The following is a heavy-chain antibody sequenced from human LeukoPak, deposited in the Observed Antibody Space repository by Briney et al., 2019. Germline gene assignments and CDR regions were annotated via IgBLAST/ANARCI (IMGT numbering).Heavy chain of an antibody. V-gene: IGHV3-23*01. Sequence: GGSLRLSCAASGFTFSSYAMSWVRQAPGKGLEWVSAISGSGGSTYCADSVKGRFTISRDNSKNTLYLQMNSLRAEDTAVYYCAGSPQVAARNYYYYGMDVWGQGTTVTVSS. J-gene: IGHJ6*02. CDR2: ISGSGGST. CDR1: GFTFSSYA. D-gene: IGHD6-6*01. CDR3: AGSPQVAARNYYYYGMDV.